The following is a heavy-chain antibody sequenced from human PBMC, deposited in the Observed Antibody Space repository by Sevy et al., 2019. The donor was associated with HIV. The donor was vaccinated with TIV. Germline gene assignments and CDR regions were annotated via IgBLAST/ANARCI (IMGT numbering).Heavy chain of an antibody. V-gene: IGHV3-48*02. J-gene: IGHJ5*02. CDR2: ISSSSSTM. CDR3: ARDRRREDYGGNGGWFDP. CDR1: GFTFSSYS. Sequence: GGSLRLSCAASGFTFSSYSMNWVRQAPGKGLEWVSYISSSSSTMYYADSVKGRFTISRDNAKNSLYLQMNSLRDEDTAVYYCARDRRREDYGGNGGWFDPWGQGTLVTVSS. D-gene: IGHD4-17*01.